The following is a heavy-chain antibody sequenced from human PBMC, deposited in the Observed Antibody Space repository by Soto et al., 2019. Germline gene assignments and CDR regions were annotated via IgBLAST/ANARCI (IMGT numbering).Heavy chain of an antibody. V-gene: IGHV3-23*01. CDR1: GFTFSSYA. CDR2: ISGSGGST. CDR3: AKEEEYSSSWSSLEG. Sequence: EVQLLESGGGLVQPGGSLRLSCAASGFTFSSYAMSWVRQAPGKGLEWVSAISGSGGSTDYPDSVKGRFTIPRDNSKNTLYLQMNSLRPEDTAVYYCAKEEEYSSSWSSLEGWGQGTLATVSS. J-gene: IGHJ4*02. D-gene: IGHD6-13*01.